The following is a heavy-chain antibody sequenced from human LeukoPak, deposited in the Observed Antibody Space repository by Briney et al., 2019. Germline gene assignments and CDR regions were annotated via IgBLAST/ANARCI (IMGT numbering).Heavy chain of an antibody. CDR2: IYYSGST. Sequence: SETLSLTCTVSGGSISSYYWSWIRQPPGKGLEWIGYIYYSGSTNYNPSLKSRVTISVDTSKNQFSLKLSSVTAADTAVYYCARGSGSYTYYYYYMDVWGKGTTVTVSS. D-gene: IGHD1-26*01. V-gene: IGHV4-59*01. CDR3: ARGSGSYTYYYYYMDV. J-gene: IGHJ6*03. CDR1: GGSISSYY.